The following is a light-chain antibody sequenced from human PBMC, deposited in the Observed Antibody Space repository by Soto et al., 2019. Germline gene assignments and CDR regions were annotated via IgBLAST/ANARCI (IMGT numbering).Light chain of an antibody. J-gene: IGKJ1*01. CDR3: QQCDTSPWT. V-gene: IGKV3-20*01. Sequence: EIALTQSPDTLSLSPGERATLSCRACQSVSSYLAWYQQKPGQAPRLLIYGASSRATGIPDRFSGSGSGTDFTLAISRLEPGDSAVYFCQQCDTSPWTFGQGTKVEIK. CDR2: GAS. CDR1: QSVSSY.